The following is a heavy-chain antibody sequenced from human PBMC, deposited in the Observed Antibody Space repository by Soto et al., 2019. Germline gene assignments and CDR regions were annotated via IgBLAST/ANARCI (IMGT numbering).Heavy chain of an antibody. V-gene: IGHV3-48*01. D-gene: IGHD3-22*01. Sequence: GGSLRLSCAASGFTFSSYSMNWVRQAPGKGLEWVSYISSSSSTIYYADSVKGRFTISRDNAKNSLYLQMNSLRAEDTAVYYCAKDAYVRYYYDSSNDSWGQGALVTVSS. J-gene: IGHJ4*02. CDR3: AKDAYVRYYYDSSNDS. CDR2: ISSSSSTI. CDR1: GFTFSSYS.